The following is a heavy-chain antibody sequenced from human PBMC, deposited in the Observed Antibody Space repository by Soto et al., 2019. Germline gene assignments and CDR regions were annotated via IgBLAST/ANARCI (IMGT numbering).Heavy chain of an antibody. Sequence: EVQLLESGGGLVQPGGSLRLSCAASGFTFSSYAMSWVRQAPGKGLEWVSGISGSGGSTYYADSVKGRFTISRDNSKNTMYLQMNSLRVEDTAVYYCAKDRARSPHDYWGQGTLVTVSS. CDR3: AKDRARSPHDY. J-gene: IGHJ4*02. V-gene: IGHV3-23*01. CDR1: GFTFSSYA. D-gene: IGHD6-19*01. CDR2: ISGSGGST.